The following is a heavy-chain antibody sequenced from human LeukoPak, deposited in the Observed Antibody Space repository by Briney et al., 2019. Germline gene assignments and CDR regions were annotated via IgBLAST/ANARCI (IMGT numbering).Heavy chain of an antibody. CDR1: GYTFSSYG. CDR3: ARDGVPAAVSCPGRFDP. J-gene: IGHJ5*02. D-gene: IGHD2-2*01. CDR2: ISAYNGNT. V-gene: IGHV1-18*01. Sequence: GASVKVSCKASGYTFSSYGINWVRQAPGPGLEWMGWISAYNGNTNYAQKFQGRVTVTRDTSTSTAYMEVRSLRSDDTAVYFCARDGVPAAVSCPGRFDPWGQGTLVTVSS.